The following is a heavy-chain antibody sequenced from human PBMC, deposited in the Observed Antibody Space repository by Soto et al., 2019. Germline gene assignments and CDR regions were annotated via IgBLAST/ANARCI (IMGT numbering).Heavy chain of an antibody. J-gene: IGHJ6*02. CDR1: GFTFSSYG. D-gene: IGHD6-13*01. V-gene: IGHV3-30*18. CDR2: ISYDGSNK. CDR3: AKDRPPRNASWSPFGMAA. Sequence: QVQLVESGGGVVQPGRSLRLSCAASGFTFSSYGMHWVRQAPGKGLEWVAVISYDGSNKYYADSVKGRFTISRDNSKNTLNLKITGLRAEDTLVYNWAKDRPPRNASWSPFGMAAWGQGPRFPV.